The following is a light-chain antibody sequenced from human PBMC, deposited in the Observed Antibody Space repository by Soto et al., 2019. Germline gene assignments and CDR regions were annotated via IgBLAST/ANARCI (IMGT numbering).Light chain of an antibody. CDR1: QSLSRS. J-gene: IGKJ4*01. CDR3: QHLANCPLT. CDR2: DAS. Sequence: EIVLTQSPATLSLSPGERATLSCRASQSLSRSLAWYQQKPGQAPSRLIYDASNRATGIPARFSGSVSGTAFTLTISILEPADFALYYCQHLANCPLTFVGGTKVQIK. V-gene: IGKV3-11*01.